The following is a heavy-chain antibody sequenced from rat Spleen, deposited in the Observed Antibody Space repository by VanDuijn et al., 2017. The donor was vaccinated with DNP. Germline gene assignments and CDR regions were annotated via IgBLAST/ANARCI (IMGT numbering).Heavy chain of an antibody. CDR2: IIYDGSRT. Sequence: EVQLVESGGGLVQPGRSLKLSCAASGFTFSDYNMAWVRQAPKKGLEWVATIIYDGSRTYYRDSVKGRFTISRDNAKSTLYLQMDSLRSEDTATYYCATRVYNNGGFAYWGQGTLVTVSS. J-gene: IGHJ3*01. V-gene: IGHV5S10*01. D-gene: IGHD1-10*01. CDR3: ATRVYNNGGFAY. CDR1: GFTFSDYN.